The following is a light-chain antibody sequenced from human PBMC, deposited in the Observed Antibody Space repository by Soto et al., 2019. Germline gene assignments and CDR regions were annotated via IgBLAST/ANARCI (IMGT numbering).Light chain of an antibody. CDR2: AAS. CDR3: QQSYTAPSSVT. Sequence: DIQMTQSPSSLSASVGDRVTLTCRASETIRTYLNWYQQRPETAPKLLIYAASTLQSGVPSRFSGSGSGTEFNLTIGSLQPDDFATYYCQQSYTAPSSVTFGPGTKV. CDR1: ETIRTY. V-gene: IGKV1-39*01. J-gene: IGKJ1*01.